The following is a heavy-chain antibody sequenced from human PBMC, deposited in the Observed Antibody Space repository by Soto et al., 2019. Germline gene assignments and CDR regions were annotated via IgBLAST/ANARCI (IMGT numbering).Heavy chain of an antibody. CDR2: IDPNSGGP. J-gene: IGHJ4*02. V-gene: IGHV1-2*02. D-gene: IGHD2-2*01. CDR1: GYTFTGYY. CDR3: ARTQCGSTWCYVGSCDY. Sequence: QVQLVQSGAEVKKPGASVKVSCKASGYTFTGYYMHWVRQAPGQGLEWMGWIDPNSGGPNYAQKLQGGVTRTRDGCXNXXYLGLSRPRSDDTAGYHSARTQCGSTWCYVGSCDYWGQRTLVTVSS.